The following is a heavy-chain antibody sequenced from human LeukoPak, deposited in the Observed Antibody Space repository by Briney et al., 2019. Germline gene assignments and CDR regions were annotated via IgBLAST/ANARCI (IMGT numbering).Heavy chain of an antibody. J-gene: IGHJ1*01. CDR2: IYYSGST. CDR3: AREGWRYCSGGSCYSQYFQH. CDR1: GGSISSYY. Sequence: SETLSLTCTVYGGSISSYYWSWIRQPPGKGLEWIGYIYYSGSTNYNPSLKSRVTISVDTSKNQFSLKLSSVTAADTAVYYCAREGWRYCSGGSCYSQYFQHWGQGTLVTVSS. V-gene: IGHV4-59*01. D-gene: IGHD2-15*01.